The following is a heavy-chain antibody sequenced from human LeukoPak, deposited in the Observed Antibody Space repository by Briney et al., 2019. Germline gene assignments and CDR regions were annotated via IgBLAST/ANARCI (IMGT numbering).Heavy chain of an antibody. D-gene: IGHD2-2*01. Sequence: GRSLRLSCAASGFTFSSYAMHWVRQAPGKGLEWVAVISYDGSNKYYADSVKGRFTISRDSSKNTLYLQMNSLRAEDTAVYYCARDRSYCSSTSCYYYYGMDVWGQGTTVTVSS. CDR3: ARDRSYCSSTSCYYYYGMDV. J-gene: IGHJ6*02. CDR2: ISYDGSNK. CDR1: GFTFSSYA. V-gene: IGHV3-30-3*01.